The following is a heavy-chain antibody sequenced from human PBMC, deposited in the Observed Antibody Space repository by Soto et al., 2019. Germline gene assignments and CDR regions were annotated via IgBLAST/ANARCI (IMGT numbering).Heavy chain of an antibody. Sequence: GGSLRLSCAASGFTFSSYDFHWVRQATGKGLEWVSRINSDGSTTGYADSVKGRFTISRDSAKNTLYLQMNSLRAEDMAVYYCAKQFDYWGQGTLVTVSS. CDR3: AKQFDY. V-gene: IGHV3-74*01. CDR1: GFTFSSYD. J-gene: IGHJ4*02. CDR2: INSDGSTT.